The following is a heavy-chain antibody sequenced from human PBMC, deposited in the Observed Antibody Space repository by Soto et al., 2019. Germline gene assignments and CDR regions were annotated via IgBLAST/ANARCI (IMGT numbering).Heavy chain of an antibody. CDR1: GFTFDDYA. CDR2: ISWNSGSI. CDR3: AKEYNSGYYYYMDV. D-gene: IGHD1-20*01. J-gene: IGHJ6*03. V-gene: IGHV3-9*01. Sequence: GGSLRLSCAASGFTFDDYAMHWVRQAPGKGLEWVSGISWNSGSIGYVDSVKGRFTISRDNAKNSPYLQMNSLRAEDTALYYCAKEYNSGYYYYMDVWGKGTTVTVSS.